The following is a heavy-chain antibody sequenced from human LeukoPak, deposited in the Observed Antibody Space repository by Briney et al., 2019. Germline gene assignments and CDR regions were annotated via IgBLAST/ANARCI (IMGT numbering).Heavy chain of an antibody. CDR1: GFSFSNAW. V-gene: IGHV3-15*01. Sequence: PGGSLRLSCAASGFSFSNAWMSWVRQAPGKGLEWVGHIKNKAGGETTDYAAPVKGRFTISRDDSKSMVYLQMNSLKMEDTAVYYCTTDAPSGSGELFGYWGQGTLVSVSS. D-gene: IGHD3-10*01. CDR2: IKNKAGGETT. CDR3: TTDAPSGSGELFGY. J-gene: IGHJ4*02.